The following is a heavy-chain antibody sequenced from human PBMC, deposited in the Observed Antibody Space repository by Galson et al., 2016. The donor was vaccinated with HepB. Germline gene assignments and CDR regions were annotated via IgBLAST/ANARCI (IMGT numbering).Heavy chain of an antibody. J-gene: IGHJ5*01. D-gene: IGHD6-19*01. V-gene: IGHV3-23*01. CDR3: ANAREPTEKYSSGYSMFDY. CDR1: GFTFSSYA. Sequence: SLRLSCAASGFTFSSYAINWVRQAPGKGLERVSGISGSGIGTYYADSVKGRFTISRDNSKNTLYLQMNSLRAEDTAVYFFANAREPTEKYSSGYSMFDYWGHGTLVTVS. CDR2: ISGSGIGT.